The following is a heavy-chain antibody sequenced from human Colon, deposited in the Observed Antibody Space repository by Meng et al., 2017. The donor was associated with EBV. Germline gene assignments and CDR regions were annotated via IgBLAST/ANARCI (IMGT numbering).Heavy chain of an antibody. CDR2: INHSGTI. D-gene: IGHD2-8*01. V-gene: IGHV4-34*01. Sequence: LQDGGEGLLKPSATPSSTGGVYGGSLSGYYWSWIRQTPGKGLEWIGEINHSGTINYNPSLRSRVTISVDRSNNQFSLRLSSVTAADTAVYYCARGGGVIKGLVTWFDPWGQGTLVTVSS. J-gene: IGHJ5*02. CDR3: ARGGGVIKGLVTWFDP. CDR1: GGSLSGYY.